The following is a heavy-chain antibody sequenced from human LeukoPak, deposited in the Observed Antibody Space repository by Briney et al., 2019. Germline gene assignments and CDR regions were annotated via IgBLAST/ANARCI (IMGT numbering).Heavy chain of an antibody. Sequence: SETLSLTCTVSGGSISSYYWSWIRQPPGKGLEWIGFIYYSGSTYYNPSLKSRVTISVDTSKNQFSLKLSSVTAADTAVYYCASYCSGGSCYSDYWGQGTLVTVSS. V-gene: IGHV4-59*08. J-gene: IGHJ4*02. CDR1: GGSISSYY. D-gene: IGHD2-15*01. CDR3: ASYCSGGSCYSDY. CDR2: IYYSGST.